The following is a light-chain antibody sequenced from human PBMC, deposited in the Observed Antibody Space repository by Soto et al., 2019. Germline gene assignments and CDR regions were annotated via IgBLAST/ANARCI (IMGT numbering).Light chain of an antibody. CDR2: DAS. V-gene: IGKV1-5*01. J-gene: IGKJ1*01. CDR1: QSIGTW. CDR3: QQYDKSPPWT. Sequence: DIQLTQSPSTLSASVGDRITITCRASQSIGTWLAWYQHRPGEGPKLLIHDASSLESGVPSRFSGSGSATEFSLTISSLESDDFATYYCQQYDKSPPWTFGQGTKVE.